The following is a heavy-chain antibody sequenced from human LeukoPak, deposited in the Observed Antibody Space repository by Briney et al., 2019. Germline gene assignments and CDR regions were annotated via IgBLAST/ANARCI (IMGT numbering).Heavy chain of an antibody. CDR3: ARRRDAQLWPTFDC. D-gene: IGHD5-18*01. CDR1: GYTFTGYY. Sequence: ASVKVSCKASGYTFTGYYMHWVRQAPGQGLEWMGWINPNSGGTNYAQKFQGRVTMTRDTSISTAYMELSSLRSDDTAVYYCARRRDAQLWPTFDCWGQGTLVTVSS. V-gene: IGHV1-2*02. CDR2: INPNSGGT. J-gene: IGHJ4*02.